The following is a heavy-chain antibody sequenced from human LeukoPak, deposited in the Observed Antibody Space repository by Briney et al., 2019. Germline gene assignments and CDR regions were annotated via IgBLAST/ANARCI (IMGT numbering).Heavy chain of an antibody. CDR1: GFTFSSYG. CDR3: ARGRDSEYYFDY. V-gene: IGHV3-33*01. J-gene: IGHJ4*02. Sequence: GGSLRLSCAASGFTFSSYGMHWVRQAPGKGLEWVAVIWYDGSNKYYADSVKGRFTISRDNSKNTLYLQMNSLRAEDTAVYYCARGRDSEYYFDYWGQETLVTVSS. D-gene: IGHD1-26*01. CDR2: IWYDGSNK.